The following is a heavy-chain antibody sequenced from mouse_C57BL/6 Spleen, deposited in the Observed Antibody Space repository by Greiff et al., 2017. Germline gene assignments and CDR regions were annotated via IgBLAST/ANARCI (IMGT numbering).Heavy chain of an antibody. V-gene: IGHV1-62-2*01. Sequence: QVQLQQPGAELVKPGASVKLSCKASGYTFTEYTIHWVKPRSGQGLAWIGWFYPGGGSIKYNEKFKDKATLTVDNSSSTVYLELSRLTSEDTAVYFLATHEASFYCNYEVWFAYWGQGTLVTVSA. CDR3: ATHEASFYCNYEVWFAY. CDR2: FYPGGGSI. CDR1: GYTFTEYT. D-gene: IGHD2-1*01. J-gene: IGHJ3*01.